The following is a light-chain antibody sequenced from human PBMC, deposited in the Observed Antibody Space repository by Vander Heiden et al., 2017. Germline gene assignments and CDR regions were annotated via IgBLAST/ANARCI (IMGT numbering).Light chain of an antibody. CDR3: QQSYTTPT. Sequence: DIQMTQSPSSVSASVGDRVTISCRASQSIGIYLNWYQQKPGKAPNLLVYTASSLESGVPSRFSGSGSGTEFTLTINSLQPEDFATYYCQQSYTTPTFGQGTKVEIK. J-gene: IGKJ1*01. CDR1: QSIGIY. V-gene: IGKV1-39*01. CDR2: TAS.